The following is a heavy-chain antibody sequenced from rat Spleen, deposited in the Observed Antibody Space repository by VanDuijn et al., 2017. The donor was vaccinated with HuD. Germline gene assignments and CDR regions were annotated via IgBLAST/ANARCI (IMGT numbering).Heavy chain of an antibody. V-gene: IGHV5-7*01. D-gene: IGHD1-6*01. CDR2: ISYDGSST. Sequence: EVQLVESGGGLVQTGRSLKLSCAASGFTFSDYYMAWVRQAPTKGLEWVATISYDGSSTYYRDSVKGRFTISRDNAKSTLYLQMDSLRSEDTATYYCARGGILRITPYWYFDFWGPGTMVTVSS. CDR1: GFTFSDYY. CDR3: ARGGILRITPYWYFDF. J-gene: IGHJ1*01.